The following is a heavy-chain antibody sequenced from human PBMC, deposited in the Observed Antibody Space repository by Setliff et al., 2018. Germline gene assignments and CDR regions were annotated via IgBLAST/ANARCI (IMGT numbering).Heavy chain of an antibody. CDR1: GGTFSSYD. D-gene: IGHD4-4*01. V-gene: IGHV1-69*06. J-gene: IGHJ3*02. CDR2: IIPIFGTA. Sequence: GASVKVSCKASGGTFSSYDISWVRQAPGQGLEWMGRIIPIFGTANYAQKFQGRVTITADKSTSTAYMELSSLRSEDTAVYYCARALLPIYDYSNYEEENYAFDIWGQGTMVTVSS. CDR3: ARALLPIYDYSNYEEENYAFDI.